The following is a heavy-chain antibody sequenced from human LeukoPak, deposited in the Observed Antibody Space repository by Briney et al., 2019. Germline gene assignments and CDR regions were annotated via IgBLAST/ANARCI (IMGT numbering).Heavy chain of an antibody. CDR2: IRYDGSNK. Sequence: PGGSLRLSCAASGFTFSSYGMHWVRQAPGKGLEWVAFIRYDGSNKYYADSVKGRFTISRDNSKNTLYLQMNSLRAEDTAVYYCAKRGYDILTGANEPYYYYYMDVWGKGTTVTVSS. J-gene: IGHJ6*03. V-gene: IGHV3-30*02. D-gene: IGHD3-9*01. CDR1: GFTFSSYG. CDR3: AKRGYDILTGANEPYYYYYMDV.